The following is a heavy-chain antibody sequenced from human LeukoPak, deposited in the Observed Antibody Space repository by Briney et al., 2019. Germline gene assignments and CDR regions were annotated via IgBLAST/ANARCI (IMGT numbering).Heavy chain of an antibody. CDR3: ARDRVRGNANPYFDY. V-gene: IGHV3-30-3*01. Sequence: PGGSLRLSCAASGFTFSSYAMHWVRQAPGKGLEWVAVISYDGSNKYYADSVKGRFTISRDNSKNTLYLQMNSLRAEDTAVYYCARDRVRGNANPYFDYWGQGTLVTVSS. D-gene: IGHD1-1*01. CDR1: GFTFSSYA. CDR2: ISYDGSNK. J-gene: IGHJ4*02.